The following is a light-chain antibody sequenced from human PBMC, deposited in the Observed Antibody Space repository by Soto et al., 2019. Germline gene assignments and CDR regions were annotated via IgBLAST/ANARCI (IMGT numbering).Light chain of an antibody. Sequence: DIQMTQSPSTLSASVGDRVTITCRASQKISTWLAWYQQKPGKAPKLLIYKASGLEGGVPSRFSGSGSGTEFNITISSLQPDDFATYYCQQYNTYPLTFGGGTTVVIK. CDR1: QKISTW. CDR2: KAS. CDR3: QQYNTYPLT. V-gene: IGKV1-5*03. J-gene: IGKJ4*01.